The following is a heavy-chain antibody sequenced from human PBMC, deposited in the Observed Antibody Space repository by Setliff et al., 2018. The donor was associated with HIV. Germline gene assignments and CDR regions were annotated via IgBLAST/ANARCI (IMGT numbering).Heavy chain of an antibody. Sequence: GGSLRLSCTTSGFSFGDYAMSWVRQAPGKGLEWVGFIRRKAYGGTIEYAASVKGRFAISRDDSKSIAYLQMNNLKIEDTAVYYCSRDVLTSGYWGQGTLVTVSS. CDR2: IRRKAYGGTI. V-gene: IGHV3-49*04. D-gene: IGHD4-17*01. J-gene: IGHJ4*02. CDR1: GFSFGDYA. CDR3: SRDVLTSGY.